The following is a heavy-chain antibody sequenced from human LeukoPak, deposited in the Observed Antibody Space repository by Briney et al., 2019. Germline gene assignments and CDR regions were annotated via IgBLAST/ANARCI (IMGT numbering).Heavy chain of an antibody. CDR3: ARGRGSYGYELDY. CDR1: GGSISSRTYY. V-gene: IGHV4-61*01. D-gene: IGHD5-18*01. CDR2: IYYSGST. J-gene: IGHJ4*02. Sequence: SETLSLTCTVSGGSISSRTYYWGWIRQPPGKGLEWIGYIYYSGSTDYNPSLKSRVTISVDTSKNQFSLKLSSVTAADTAVYYCARGRGSYGYELDYWGQGTLVTVSS.